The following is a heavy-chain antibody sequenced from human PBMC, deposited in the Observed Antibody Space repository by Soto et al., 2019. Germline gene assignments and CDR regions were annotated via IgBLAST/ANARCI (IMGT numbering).Heavy chain of an antibody. CDR3: ARPPYCSSTRCYSFSNRFDP. CDR1: GGSISSSSYY. CDR2: IYYSGST. Sequence: QLQLQESGPGLVKPSETLSLTCTVSGGSISSSSYYWGWIRQPPGKGLEWIGSIYYSGSTYYNPSPKGRVTISADPSKNPFSLKLSSVTAVETAVYYCARPPYCSSTRCYSFSNRFDPWGQGTLVTVSS. V-gene: IGHV4-39*01. D-gene: IGHD2-2*01. J-gene: IGHJ5*02.